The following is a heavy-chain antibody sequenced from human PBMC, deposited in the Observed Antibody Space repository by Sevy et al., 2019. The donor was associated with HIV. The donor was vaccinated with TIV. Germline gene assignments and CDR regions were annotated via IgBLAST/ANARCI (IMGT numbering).Heavy chain of an antibody. V-gene: IGHV3-15*01. CDR3: TTSPLVQGVP. Sequence: GGSLRLSCAASEFTFNNARMSWVRQAPGKGLEWVGHIKSKIDGGTTDYAAPVQGRFTISRDDSENTLYLQMNSLKTEDTAVYFCTTSPLVQGVPWGQGTQVTVSS. J-gene: IGHJ5*02. CDR1: EFTFNNAR. D-gene: IGHD3-10*01. CDR2: IKSKIDGGTT.